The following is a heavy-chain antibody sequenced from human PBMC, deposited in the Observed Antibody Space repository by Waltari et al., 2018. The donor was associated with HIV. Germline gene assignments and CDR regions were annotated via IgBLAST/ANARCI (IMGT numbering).Heavy chain of an antibody. D-gene: IGHD2-15*01. CDR1: GGSISSYY. J-gene: IGHJ4*02. Sequence: QVQLQESGPGLVKPSETLSLTCTVSGGSISSYYWSWIRQPPGKGLEWIGYIYYSGSTNYNPSVKSRVTISIDTSKNQFSLKLSSVTAADTAVYYCGGGTYYFDYWGQGTLVTVSS. CDR2: IYYSGST. CDR3: GGGTYYFDY. V-gene: IGHV4-59*01.